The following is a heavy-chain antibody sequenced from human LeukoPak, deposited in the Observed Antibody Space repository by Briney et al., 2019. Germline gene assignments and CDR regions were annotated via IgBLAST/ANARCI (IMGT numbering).Heavy chain of an antibody. V-gene: IGHV3-21*01. CDR3: ARESSSNTAFDY. CDR2: ISSRTNYI. CDR1: GFTFSLYS. J-gene: IGHJ4*02. D-gene: IGHD5-18*01. Sequence: GGSLRLSCAASGFTFSLYSMNWVRQAPGKGLEWVSSISSRTNYIDYADSVKGRFIISRDDARNSLSLQMNTLRAEDTAIYYCARESSSNTAFDYWGQGILVTVSS.